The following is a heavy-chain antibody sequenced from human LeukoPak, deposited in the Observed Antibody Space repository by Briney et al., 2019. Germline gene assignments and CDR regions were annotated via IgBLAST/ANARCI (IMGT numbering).Heavy chain of an antibody. CDR2: INPNSGGT. D-gene: IGHD6-13*01. Sequence: ASVKVSCKASGYTFTGYYMHWVRQAPGQGLEWMGWINPNSGGTNYAQKFQSRVTMTRDTSISTAYMELSRLRSDDTAVYYCARKPGIAAAGTNFDYWGQGTLVTVSS. CDR1: GYTFTGYY. CDR3: ARKPGIAAAGTNFDY. V-gene: IGHV1-2*02. J-gene: IGHJ4*02.